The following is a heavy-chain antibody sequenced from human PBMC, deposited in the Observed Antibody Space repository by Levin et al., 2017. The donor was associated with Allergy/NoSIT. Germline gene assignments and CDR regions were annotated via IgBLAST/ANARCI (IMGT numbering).Heavy chain of an antibody. CDR2: IKQDGSGK. D-gene: IGHD6-19*01. V-gene: IGHV3-7*01. CDR3: AAYSSGWYYNY. J-gene: IGHJ4*02. CDR1: GFTFSIYW. Sequence: GESLKISCAASGFTFSIYWMTWVRQAPGKGLEWVANIKQDGSGKYYVDSVKGRFTISRDNAKNSLYLQMNSLRAEDTAVYYCAAYSSGWYYNYWGQGTLVTVSS.